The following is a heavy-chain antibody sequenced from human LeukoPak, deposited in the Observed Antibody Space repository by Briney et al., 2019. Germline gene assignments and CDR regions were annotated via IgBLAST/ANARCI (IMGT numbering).Heavy chain of an antibody. J-gene: IGHJ3*01. Sequence: SQTLSLTCALPGDIVSTSGVAWNWVRQSPSRGLEWLGRTYYTSKWNTDYAVSVKSRIVVNPDTSKNQFSLQLNSVTSEDTAVYYCARGRASAFDVWGQGTMVTVSS. CDR2: TYYTSKWNT. V-gene: IGHV6-1*01. D-gene: IGHD6-25*01. CDR1: GDIVSTSGVA. CDR3: ARGRASAFDV.